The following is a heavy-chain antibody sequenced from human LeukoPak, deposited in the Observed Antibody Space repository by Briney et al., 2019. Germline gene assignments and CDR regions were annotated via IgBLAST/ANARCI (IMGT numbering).Heavy chain of an antibody. CDR3: ARVNDIAVVAAAAPHYEY. CDR2: ISAYKGVT. CDR1: GYTFISYG. D-gene: IGHD2-15*01. Sequence: ASVKVSCKPSGYTFISYGISWVRQAPGQGLEWVGWISAYKGVTDYAQKFQGRVAMTTDTSTSTVYMVLMSLTFEDTAVYYCARVNDIAVVAAAAPHYEYWGQGTLVTVSS. J-gene: IGHJ4*02. V-gene: IGHV1-18*01.